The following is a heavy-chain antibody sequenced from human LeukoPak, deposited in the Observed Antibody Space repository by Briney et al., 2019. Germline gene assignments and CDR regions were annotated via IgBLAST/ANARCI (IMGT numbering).Heavy chain of an antibody. CDR3: ARDKYEDDYGNGDAFDI. J-gene: IGHJ3*02. CDR1: GGSISSSNW. D-gene: IGHD4-17*01. CDR2: IYHSGST. Sequence: SGTLSLTCAVSGGSISSSNWWSWVRQPPGKGLEWIGEIYHSGSTNYNPSLKSRVTISVDKSKNQFSLKLSSVTAADTAVYYCARDKYEDDYGNGDAFDIWGQGTMVTVSS. V-gene: IGHV4-4*02.